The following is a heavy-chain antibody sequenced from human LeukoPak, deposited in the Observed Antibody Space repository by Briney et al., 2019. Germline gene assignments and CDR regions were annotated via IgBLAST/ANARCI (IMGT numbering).Heavy chain of an antibody. CDR2: IRYDESDK. D-gene: IGHD2/OR15-2a*01. Sequence: GGSLRLSCAASGFTFSRYGMHWVRQAPGKGLQWVAFIRYDESDKKYEASVKGRFTISRDNSKGTVSLQMYSLRVEDTAVYYCATQFYASGNCYNPIRYWGHGTLVTVSS. J-gene: IGHJ4*01. CDR1: GFTFSRYG. V-gene: IGHV3-30*02. CDR3: ATQFYASGNCYNPIRY.